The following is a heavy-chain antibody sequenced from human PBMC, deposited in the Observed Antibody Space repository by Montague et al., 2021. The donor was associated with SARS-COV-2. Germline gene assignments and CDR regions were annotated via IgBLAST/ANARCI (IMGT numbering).Heavy chain of an antibody. V-gene: IGHV4-38-2*02. J-gene: IGHJ3*01. D-gene: IGHD3-9*01. CDR3: ARTYYASLPFYYHRGGIDF. Sequence: SETLSLTCTVSGYSISSGYYWGWIRPPPGKVLECVGSIYRRGSNYYHPSLKSRVTISVDTSKNQFSLLLSSVTAADTAVYYCARTYYASLPFYYHRGGIDFWGQGTTITVSS. CDR2: IYRRGSN. CDR1: GYSISSGYY.